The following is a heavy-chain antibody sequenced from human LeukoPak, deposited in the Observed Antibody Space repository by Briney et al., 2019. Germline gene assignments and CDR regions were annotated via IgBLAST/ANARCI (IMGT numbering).Heavy chain of an antibody. D-gene: IGHD6-13*01. Sequence: ASVKVSCKASGYTFTSYGISWVRQAPGQGLEWMGWISAYNGNTNYAQKLQGRVTMTTDTSTSTAYMELRSLRSDDTAVYYCARAKSWRSSLDAFDIWGQGTMVTVSS. J-gene: IGHJ3*02. V-gene: IGHV1-18*01. CDR2: ISAYNGNT. CDR1: GYTFTSYG. CDR3: ARAKSWRSSLDAFDI.